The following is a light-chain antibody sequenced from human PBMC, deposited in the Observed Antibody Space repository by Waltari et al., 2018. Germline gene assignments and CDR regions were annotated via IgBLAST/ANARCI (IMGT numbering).Light chain of an antibody. Sequence: QSVLTQPPSVSGAPGQRVTISCTGRSSNIGSGFGVHWYQQFPGLAPRLVIFDNNIRPSGVPDRFSGSKSGTSASLTITGLQAEDEADYYCQSYDSGREVFGGGTKLTV. J-gene: IGLJ3*02. V-gene: IGLV1-40*01. CDR1: SSNIGSGFG. CDR3: QSYDSGREV. CDR2: DNN.